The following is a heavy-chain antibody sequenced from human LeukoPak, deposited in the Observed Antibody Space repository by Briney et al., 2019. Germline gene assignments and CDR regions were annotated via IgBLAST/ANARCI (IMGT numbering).Heavy chain of an antibody. CDR3: ASTDYFNSGSYQVRDY. CDR2: ISGSGGST. V-gene: IGHV3-23*01. CDR1: GFTFSIYG. D-gene: IGHD3-10*01. Sequence: PGGSLRLSCAASGFTFSIYGMSWVRQAPGKGLEWVSGISGSGGSTYYADSVKGRFTISRDNSKNTVDLQMNSLRVEDTAVYYCASTDYFNSGSYQVRDYWGQGTLVTVSS. J-gene: IGHJ4*02.